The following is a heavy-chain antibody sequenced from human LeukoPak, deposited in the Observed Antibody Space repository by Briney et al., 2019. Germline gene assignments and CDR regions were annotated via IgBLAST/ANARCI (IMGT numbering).Heavy chain of an antibody. D-gene: IGHD5-24*01. Sequence: SETLSLTCTVSGGSISSYYWSWIRQPPGKGLEWIGYIYYSGSTNYNPSLKSRVTIPVDTSKNQFSLKLSSVTAADTAVYYCARAEMATTDFDYWGQGTLVTVSS. J-gene: IGHJ4*02. V-gene: IGHV4-59*01. CDR2: IYYSGST. CDR3: ARAEMATTDFDY. CDR1: GGSISSYY.